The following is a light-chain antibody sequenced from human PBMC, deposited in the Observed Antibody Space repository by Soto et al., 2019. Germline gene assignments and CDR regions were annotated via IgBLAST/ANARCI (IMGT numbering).Light chain of an antibody. CDR3: QKYNSAPLT. CDR1: QALAPN. J-gene: IGKJ4*01. Sequence: DVQMTQPPSPLSPPVETRVTTTCRASQALAPNLPWFKQKPGKVPKLLIYAASTWQSGVTSRFSGSGSGTDFTLTISSLQPEDVATYYCQKYNSAPLTFGGGTKVEIK. V-gene: IGKV1-27*01. CDR2: AAS.